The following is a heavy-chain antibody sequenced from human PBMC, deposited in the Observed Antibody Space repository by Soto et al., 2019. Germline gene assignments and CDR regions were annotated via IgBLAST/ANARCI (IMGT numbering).Heavy chain of an antibody. CDR1: GFTFSSYG. J-gene: IGHJ6*02. V-gene: IGHV3-30*18. D-gene: IGHD6-13*01. CDR3: AKDLNGSSWTLYYYYYGMDV. CDR2: ISYDGSNK. Sequence: VGSLRLSCAASGFTFSSYGMHWVRQAPGKGLEWVAVISYDGSNKYYADSVKGRFTISRDNSKNTLYLQMNSLRAEDTAVYYCAKDLNGSSWTLYYYYYGMDVWGQGTTVTVSS.